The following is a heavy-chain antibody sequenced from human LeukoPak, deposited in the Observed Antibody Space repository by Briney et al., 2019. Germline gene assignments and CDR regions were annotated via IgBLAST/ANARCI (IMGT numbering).Heavy chain of an antibody. CDR2: ISSSSSYI. J-gene: IGHJ5*02. D-gene: IGHD3-10*01. V-gene: IGHV3-21*01. Sequence: GGSLRLSCAASGFTFSSYAMSWVRQAPGKGLEWVSSISSSSSYIYYADSVKGRFTISRDNAKNSLYLQMNSLRAEDTAVYYCARTLVLLWFGEFPTWGQGTLVTVSS. CDR3: ARTLVLLWFGEFPT. CDR1: GFTFSSYA.